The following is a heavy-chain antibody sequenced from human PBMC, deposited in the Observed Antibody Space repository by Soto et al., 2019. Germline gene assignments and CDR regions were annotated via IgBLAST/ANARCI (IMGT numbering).Heavy chain of an antibody. J-gene: IGHJ3*02. CDR3: ARDRRRDGQNTDAFDI. V-gene: IGHV3-66*01. CDR1: GFTVSYNY. CDR2: IYSGGST. D-gene: IGHD6-6*01. Sequence: EVQLVESGGGLVQPGGSLRLSCAASGFTVSYNYMSWVRQAPGKGLEWVSVIYSGGSTYYADSVKGRLTISRDNSKNTLYLQMNSLRAEDTAVYYCARDRRRDGQNTDAFDIWGQGTMVTVSS.